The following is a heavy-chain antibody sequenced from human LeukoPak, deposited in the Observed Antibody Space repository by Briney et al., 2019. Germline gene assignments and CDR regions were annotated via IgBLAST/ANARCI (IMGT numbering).Heavy chain of an antibody. V-gene: IGHV3-7*04. J-gene: IGHJ4*02. D-gene: IGHD4-23*01. CDR2: INQDGSEK. CDR3: ARDPDYGGNSGLDY. Sequence: GGSLRLSCAASGLAFSSFRMNWVRQAPGKGLEWVANINQDGSEKYYVDSVKGRFTISRDNAKNSLYLQMNSLRAEDTAVYYCARDPDYGGNSGLDYWGQGTLVTVSS. CDR1: GLAFSSFR.